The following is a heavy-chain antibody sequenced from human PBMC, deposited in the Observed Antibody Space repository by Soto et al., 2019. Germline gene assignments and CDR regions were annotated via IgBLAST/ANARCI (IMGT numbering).Heavy chain of an antibody. CDR1: GYTFTSYD. CDR2: MSPNSGNT. V-gene: IGHV1-8*01. D-gene: IGHD7-27*01. Sequence: QVQLVQSGAEVKKPGASVKVSCKASGYTFTSYDINWVRQATGQGLEWVGWMSPNSGNTGYEQKFQGRVTMTRTPSASTAYMELTSLRSDDTAIYYCARGPPNWGFDYWGQGTLVTVSS. CDR3: ARGPPNWGFDY. J-gene: IGHJ4*02.